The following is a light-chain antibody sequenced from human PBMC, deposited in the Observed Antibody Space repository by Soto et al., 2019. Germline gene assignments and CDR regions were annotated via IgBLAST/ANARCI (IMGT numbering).Light chain of an antibody. CDR2: AAS. CDR3: QHADSFPLIT. Sequence: DIHMTQSPSSVSASVRDRVTITCRSSEDISTWLAWYQQKPGKAPKLLIYAASSLQSGVPSRFSGSGSGTDFTLTISSLQPEDFATYYCQHADSFPLITFGQGTRLEI. CDR1: EDISTW. J-gene: IGKJ5*01. V-gene: IGKV1-12*01.